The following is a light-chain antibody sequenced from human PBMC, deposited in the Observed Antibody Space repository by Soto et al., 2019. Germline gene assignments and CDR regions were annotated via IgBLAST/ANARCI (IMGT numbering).Light chain of an antibody. Sequence: EIVLTQSPGTLSLSPGERATLSGRTSQIVSANYLVWYQQSPGQAPRLLIYAASSRATGIPDRFSGSGSGTDFTLTITSLEPEDFAVYYCQHSESSSSITVGPVTRLEIK. J-gene: IGKJ5*01. V-gene: IGKV3-20*01. CDR1: QIVSANY. CDR3: QHSESSSSIT. CDR2: AAS.